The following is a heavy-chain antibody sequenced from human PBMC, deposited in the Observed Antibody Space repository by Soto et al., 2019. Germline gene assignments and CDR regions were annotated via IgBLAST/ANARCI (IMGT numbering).Heavy chain of an antibody. V-gene: IGHV4-4*02. J-gene: IGHJ6*02. Sequence: QVQLQESGPGLVKPSGTLSLTCAVSGGSISSSNWWSWVRQPPGKGLEWIGEIYHSGSTNYNPSLQSRGTVSVDKSKNQFSLRLSSVTAADTAVYYCARVVGGYYSGMDVWGQGTTVTVSS. CDR3: ARVVGGYYSGMDV. CDR2: IYHSGST. CDR1: GGSISSSNW. D-gene: IGHD2-2*01.